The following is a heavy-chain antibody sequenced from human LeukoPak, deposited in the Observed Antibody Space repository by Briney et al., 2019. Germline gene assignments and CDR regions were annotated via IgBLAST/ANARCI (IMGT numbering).Heavy chain of an antibody. CDR1: GGSISSYY. CDR3: AREGGGYCSGGGCYSGASDI. J-gene: IGHJ3*02. CDR2: IYYSGST. D-gene: IGHD2-15*01. V-gene: IGHV4-59*12. Sequence: PSETLSLTCTVSGGSISSYYWSWIRQPPGKGLEWIGYIYYSGSTNYNPSLKSRVTISVDTSKNQFSLKLSSVTAADTAVYYCAREGGGYCSGGGCYSGASDIWGQGTMVTVSS.